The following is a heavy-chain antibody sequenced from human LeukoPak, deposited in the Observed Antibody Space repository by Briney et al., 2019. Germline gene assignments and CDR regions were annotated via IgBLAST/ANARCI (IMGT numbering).Heavy chain of an antibody. D-gene: IGHD3-10*01. Sequence: GGSLRLSCAASGFTFSSYGMSWVRQAPGKGLEWVSAISGSGGSTYYADSVKGRFTISRDNAKNTLYLQMNSLRAEDTAVYFCTRDLDGSGSYSWFDPWGQGTLVTVSS. V-gene: IGHV3-23*01. J-gene: IGHJ5*02. CDR2: ISGSGGST. CDR3: TRDLDGSGSYSWFDP. CDR1: GFTFSSYG.